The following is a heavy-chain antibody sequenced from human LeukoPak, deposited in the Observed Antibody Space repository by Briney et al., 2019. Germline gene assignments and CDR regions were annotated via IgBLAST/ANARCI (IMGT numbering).Heavy chain of an antibody. D-gene: IGHD3-16*01. Sequence: SVKVSCKASGGTFTNYAINWVRQAPGQGLEWMGRTIPVFGIANYAQKFQGRVTITADKSTSTAYMELSSLKSEDTAVYYCARDPKPDLLTFGGPTGGYFDYWGQGTLVTVSS. V-gene: IGHV1-69*04. J-gene: IGHJ4*02. CDR1: GGTFTNYA. CDR3: ARDPKPDLLTFGGPTGGYFDY. CDR2: TIPVFGIA.